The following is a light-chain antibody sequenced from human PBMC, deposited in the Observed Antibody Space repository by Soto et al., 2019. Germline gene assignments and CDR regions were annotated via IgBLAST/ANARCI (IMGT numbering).Light chain of an antibody. Sequence: QSALTQPRSVSGSPGQSATISCTGTANDVGGHNYVSWYQQHPGEAPKLSIYDVTERPSGVPDRFSGSKSGNTASLTISGLQTEDEADYYCYSYAGTYTFVFGTGTKLTVL. V-gene: IGLV2-11*01. J-gene: IGLJ1*01. CDR3: YSYAGTYTFV. CDR1: ANDVGGHNY. CDR2: DVT.